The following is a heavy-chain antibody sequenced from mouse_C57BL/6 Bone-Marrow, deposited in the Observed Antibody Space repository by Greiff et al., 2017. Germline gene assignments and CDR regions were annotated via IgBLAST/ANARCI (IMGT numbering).Heavy chain of an antibody. CDR3: ARLVRYYFDY. V-gene: IGHV1-69*01. CDR1: GYTFTSYW. J-gene: IGHJ2*01. D-gene: IGHD2-1*01. CDR2: IDPSDSYT. Sequence: QVQLQQPGAELVMPGASVKLSCKASGYTFTSYWMHWVKQRPGQGLERIGEIDPSDSYTNYNQKFKGKSTLTVDKSSSTAYMQLSSLTSEDSAVYYCARLVRYYFDYWGQGTTLTVSS.